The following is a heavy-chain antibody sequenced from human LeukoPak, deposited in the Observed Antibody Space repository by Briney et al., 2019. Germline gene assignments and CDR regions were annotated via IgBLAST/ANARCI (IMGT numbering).Heavy chain of an antibody. Sequence: GGSLRLSCAASGFTFSGSAMHWVRQASGKGLEWVGRIRSKANSYATAYAASVKGRFTISRDDSKNTAYLQMNSLKTEDTAVYYCTRLTVVPAGRTWGQGTLVTVSS. CDR2: IRSKANSYAT. CDR1: GFTFSGSA. D-gene: IGHD2-2*01. J-gene: IGHJ4*02. CDR3: TRLTVVPAGRT. V-gene: IGHV3-73*01.